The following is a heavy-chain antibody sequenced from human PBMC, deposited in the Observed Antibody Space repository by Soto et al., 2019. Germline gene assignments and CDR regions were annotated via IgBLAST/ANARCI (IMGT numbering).Heavy chain of an antibody. D-gene: IGHD1-26*01. CDR1: GFPFSSYS. V-gene: IGHV3-21*06. CDR3: ARDPVSGSYDY. J-gene: IGHJ4*02. Sequence: VQLVESGGGLVQPGGSLRLSCAASGFPFSSYSMNWVRLASGRGLEWVSHISGFSKHIYYADSVKGRFTISRDNAKNSLFLQMNSLRVEDTAVYYCARDPVSGSYDYWGQGTLVTVSS. CDR2: ISGFSKHI.